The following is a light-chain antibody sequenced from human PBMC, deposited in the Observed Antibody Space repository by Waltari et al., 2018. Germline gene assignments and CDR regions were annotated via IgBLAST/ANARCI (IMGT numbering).Light chain of an antibody. CDR2: HNN. CDR3: AAGDDSVNAWL. V-gene: IGLV1-44*01. CDR1: SSHIRGNT. Sequence: QPVLIQPPSASGTLGQRVTIRCSGSSSHIRGNTVNWYQQCPGASPQVVIYHNNQRPSWVPVRFAGSKSGTSASLAISGLQSEDAATYYCAAGDDSVNAWLFGGGAKLTVL. J-gene: IGLJ3*02.